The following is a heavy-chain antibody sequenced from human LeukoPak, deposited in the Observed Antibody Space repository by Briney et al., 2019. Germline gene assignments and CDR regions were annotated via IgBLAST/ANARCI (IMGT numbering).Heavy chain of an antibody. CDR2: INPNSGGT. V-gene: IGHV1-2*02. J-gene: IGHJ1*01. CDR3: ARDGVRYYDSSGYYYFQH. D-gene: IGHD3-22*01. CDR1: GYTFTGYY. Sequence: ASVKVSCKASGYTFTGYYMHWVRQAPGQGLEWMGWINPNSGGTNYAQKFQGRVTMTRDTSISTAYMELSRLRSDDTAVYYCARDGVRYYDSSGYYYFQHWGQGTLVTVSS.